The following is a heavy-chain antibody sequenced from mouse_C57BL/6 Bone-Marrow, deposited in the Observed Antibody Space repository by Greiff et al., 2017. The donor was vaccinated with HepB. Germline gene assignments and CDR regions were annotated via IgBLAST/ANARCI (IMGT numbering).Heavy chain of an antibody. D-gene: IGHD2-1*01. CDR3: AREGIYYGNPYWYFDV. CDR1: GFTFSDYG. J-gene: IGHJ1*03. V-gene: IGHV5-15*01. CDR2: ISNLAYSI. Sequence: EVKLVESGGGLVQPGGSLKLSCAASGFTFSDYGMAWVRQAPRKGPEWVAFISNLAYSIYYADTVTGRFTISRENAKNTLYLEMSSLRSEDTAMYYCAREGIYYGNPYWYFDVWGTGTTVTVSS.